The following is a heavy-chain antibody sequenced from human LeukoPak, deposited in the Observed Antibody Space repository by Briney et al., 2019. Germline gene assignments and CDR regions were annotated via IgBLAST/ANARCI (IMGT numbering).Heavy chain of an antibody. CDR2: FDPEDGET. Sequence: ASVKVSCKASGYTFTSYYMHWVRQAPGKGLEWMGGFDPEDGETIYAQKFQGRVTMTEDTSTDTAYMELSSLRSEDTAVYYCATGVMDYYDSSGYDAFDIWGQGTMVTVSS. J-gene: IGHJ3*02. D-gene: IGHD3-22*01. V-gene: IGHV1-24*01. CDR1: GYTFTSYY. CDR3: ATGVMDYYDSSGYDAFDI.